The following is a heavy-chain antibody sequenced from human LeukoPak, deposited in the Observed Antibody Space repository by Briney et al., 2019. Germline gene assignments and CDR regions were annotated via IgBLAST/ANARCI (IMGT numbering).Heavy chain of an antibody. D-gene: IGHD3-3*01. CDR2: ISGSGGTT. J-gene: IGHJ4*02. V-gene: IGHV3-23*01. CDR3: VPRDTISP. Sequence: GGSLRLSCAASGFTFGTYTMYWVRQAPGKGLEWVSLISGSGGTTYYADSVKGRFTISRDNSKNTLYLQMNSLRAEDTAIYYCVPRDTISPRGQGTLVTVSS. CDR1: GFTFGTYT.